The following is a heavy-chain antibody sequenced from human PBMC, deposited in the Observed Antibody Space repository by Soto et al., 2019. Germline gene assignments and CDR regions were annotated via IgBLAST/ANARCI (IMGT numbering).Heavy chain of an antibody. CDR3: ARQEGYMSGCQGY. Sequence: QLQLQESGPGLVKPSETLSLTCNVSGGSISSSSYYWGWIRQPPGEGLEWIGSIYYNGRTNYNPSFQSRVTIPQDTSKNQFSLKMSSVTAADTAVYYCARQEGYMSGCQGYWGQGTLVTVSS. CDR2: IYYNGRT. J-gene: IGHJ4*02. CDR1: GGSISSSSYY. V-gene: IGHV4-39*01. D-gene: IGHD6-19*01.